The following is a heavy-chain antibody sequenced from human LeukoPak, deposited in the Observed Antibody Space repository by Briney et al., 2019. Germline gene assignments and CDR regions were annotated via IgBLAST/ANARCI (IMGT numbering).Heavy chain of an antibody. D-gene: IGHD3-10*01. CDR3: AKGYGSGSYEHFQH. J-gene: IGHJ1*01. V-gene: IGHV3-23*01. CDR2: ISGSGGST. CDR1: GFTFSSYG. Sequence: GGSLRLSCAASGFTFSSYGMSWVLQAPGKGLEWVSAISGSGGSTYYADSVKGRFTISRDNSKNTLYLQMNSLRAEDTAVYYCAKGYGSGSYEHFQHWGQGTLVTVSS.